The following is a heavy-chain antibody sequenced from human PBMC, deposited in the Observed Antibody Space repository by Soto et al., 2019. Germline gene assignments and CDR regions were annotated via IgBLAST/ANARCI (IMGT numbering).Heavy chain of an antibody. V-gene: IGHV4-31*03. CDR2: IYYSGST. D-gene: IGHD6-6*01. Sequence: QVQLQESGPGLVKPSQTLSLTCTVSGGSISSGGYYWSWIRQHPGKGLEWIGYIYYSGSTYYNPSLKSRVTISVDTSKNQFSLKMSSVTAADTAVYYCARGPPSIAARFLDYWGQGTLVTVSS. J-gene: IGHJ4*02. CDR1: GGSISSGGYY. CDR3: ARGPPSIAARFLDY.